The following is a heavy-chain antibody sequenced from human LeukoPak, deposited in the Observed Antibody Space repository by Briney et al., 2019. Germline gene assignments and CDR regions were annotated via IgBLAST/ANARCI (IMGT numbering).Heavy chain of an antibody. CDR1: GFTFSSYW. D-gene: IGHD3-22*01. Sequence: GGSLRLSCAASGFTFSSYWMHWVRQAPGKGLVWVSRISTDGSSTTYADSVKGRFTISRDNAKNSLYLQMNTLRAEDTAVYYCARDRHKYNYDSGGYPPYWGQGTLVTVSS. CDR2: ISTDGSST. V-gene: IGHV3-74*01. J-gene: IGHJ4*02. CDR3: ARDRHKYNYDSGGYPPY.